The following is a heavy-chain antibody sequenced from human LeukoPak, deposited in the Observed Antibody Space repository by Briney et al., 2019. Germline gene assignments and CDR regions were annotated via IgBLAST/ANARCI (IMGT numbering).Heavy chain of an antibody. CDR1: GGSVSSGSYY. Sequence: SETLSLTCTVSGGSVSSGSYYWSWIRQPPGKGLEWIGYIYYSGSTNYNPSLKSRVTISVDTSKNQFSLKLSSVTAADTAVYYCAREGGGDYYDSSGYYRFDYWGQGTLVTVSS. V-gene: IGHV4-61*01. CDR3: AREGGGDYYDSSGYYRFDY. D-gene: IGHD3-22*01. CDR2: IYYSGST. J-gene: IGHJ4*02.